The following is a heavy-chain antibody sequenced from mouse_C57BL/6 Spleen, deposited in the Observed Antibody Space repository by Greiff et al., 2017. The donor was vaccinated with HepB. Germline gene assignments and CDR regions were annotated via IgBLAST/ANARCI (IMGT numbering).Heavy chain of an antibody. J-gene: IGHJ2*01. CDR3: ARRDYYDYDEGHFDY. CDR2: ISYDGSN. CDR1: GYSITSGYY. Sequence: DVKLQESGPGLVKPSQSLSLTCSVTGYSITSGYYWNWIRQFPGNKLEWMGYISYDGSNNYNPSLKNRISITRDTSKNQFFLKLNSVTTEDTATYYCARRDYYDYDEGHFDYWGQGTTLTVSS. D-gene: IGHD2-4*01. V-gene: IGHV3-6*01.